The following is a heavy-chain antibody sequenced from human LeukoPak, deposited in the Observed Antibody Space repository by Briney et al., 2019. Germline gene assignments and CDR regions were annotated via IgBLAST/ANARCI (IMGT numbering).Heavy chain of an antibody. J-gene: IGHJ3*02. CDR2: INSTSTTI. CDR1: GFTFSDYT. D-gene: IGHD4-17*01. V-gene: IGHV3-48*02. CDR3: ARDGTVTHAWSGYGFDI. Sequence: PGGTLRLSCAVSGFTFSDYTMNWVRQAPGKGLEYISYINSTSTTIYYADSVKGRFTISRDNAKNSLYLQMNSLRDEDTAVYYCARDGTVTHAWSGYGFDIWGQGKMFTLSS.